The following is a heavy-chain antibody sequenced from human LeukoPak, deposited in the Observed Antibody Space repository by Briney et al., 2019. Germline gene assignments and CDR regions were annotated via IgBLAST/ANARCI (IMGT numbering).Heavy chain of an antibody. V-gene: IGHV4-59*01. CDR1: GGSIINYY. J-gene: IGHJ5*02. Sequence: SETLSLTRTVSGGSIINYYWTWVRQPPGKGLEWIGYVSNGGESNYNPSLRSRVTLSVDTFKNQISLQLRFVTTADTAVYYCTKGYGNVVGWFDPWGQGTLVTVSS. CDR3: TKGYGNVVGWFDP. D-gene: IGHD1-26*01. CDR2: VSNGGES.